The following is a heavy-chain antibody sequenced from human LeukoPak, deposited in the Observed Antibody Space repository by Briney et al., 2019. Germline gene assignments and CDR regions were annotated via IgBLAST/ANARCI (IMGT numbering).Heavy chain of an antibody. CDR2: ISGSGGST. CDR3: AKGDSSGYYYRY. V-gene: IGHV3-23*01. D-gene: IGHD3-22*01. CDR1: GFTFSSYA. Sequence: TGGSLRLSCAASGFTFSSYAMSWVRQAPGKGLEWVSAISGSGGSTYYADSVKGRSTISRDNSKNTLYLQMNSLRAEDTAVYYCAKGDSSGYYYRYWGQGTLVTVSS. J-gene: IGHJ4*02.